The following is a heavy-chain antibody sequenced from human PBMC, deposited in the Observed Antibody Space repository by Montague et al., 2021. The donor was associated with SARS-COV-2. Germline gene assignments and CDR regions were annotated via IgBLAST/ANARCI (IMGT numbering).Heavy chain of an antibody. J-gene: IGHJ2*01. CDR2: IYYSGST. D-gene: IGHD2-15*01. V-gene: IGHV4-31*03. CDR3: ARVWGGYCSGGSCYRGWYFDL. CDR1: GGSISSGGYY. Sequence: TLSLTCTVSGGSISSGGYYWSWIRQHPGKGLEWIGYIYYSGSTYYNPSLKSRVTISVDTSKNQFSLKLSSVTAADTAVYYCARVWGGYCSGGSCYRGWYFDLWGRGTLVTVSS.